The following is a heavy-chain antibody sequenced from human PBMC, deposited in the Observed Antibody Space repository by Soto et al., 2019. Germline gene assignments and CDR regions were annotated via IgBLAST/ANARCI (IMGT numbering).Heavy chain of an antibody. CDR3: VKSRGGNNFDFVX. D-gene: IGHD5-12*01. V-gene: IGHV3-64D*06. J-gene: IGHJ4*02. CDR2: IRGNGDPP. Sequence: TGGSLRLSFSASGFTFSSYAMHWVRQAPGKGLEYVSGIRGNGDPPFYADSVKGRFTISRDNSKNTLYLQMSSLGADDTAVYYCVKSRGGNNFDFVXWGQGALVTVSX. CDR1: GFTFSSYA.